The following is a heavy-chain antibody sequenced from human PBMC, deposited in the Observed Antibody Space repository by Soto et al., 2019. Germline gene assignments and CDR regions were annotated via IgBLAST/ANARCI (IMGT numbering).Heavy chain of an antibody. CDR2: IIPIFGTA. CDR3: ASAPFRPEYCTNGVCYG. J-gene: IGHJ4*02. Sequence: RASVKVSCKASGGTFSSYAISWVRQAPGQGLEWMGGIIPIFGTANYAQKFQGRVTITADESTSTAYMELSSLRSEDTAVYYCASAPFRPEYCTNGVCYGWGQGTLVTVSS. D-gene: IGHD2-8*01. CDR1: GGTFSSYA. V-gene: IGHV1-69*13.